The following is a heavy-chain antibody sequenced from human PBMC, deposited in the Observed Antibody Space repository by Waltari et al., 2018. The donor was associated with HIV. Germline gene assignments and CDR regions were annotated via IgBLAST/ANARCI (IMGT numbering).Heavy chain of an antibody. CDR1: GFTFTNFA. V-gene: IGHV3-33*01. D-gene: IGHD6-6*01. CDR2: FWSDGVEI. CDR3: ARGYSSSRWIPLYH. Sequence: QVQLVESGGGVVQPGTSLTLSCAVSGFTFTNFAIHWVRQSPGKGLEWLAFFWSDGVEISYADSVKGRFTISKDSSQKTLYLHLTSLRAEDTALYYCARGYSSSRWIPLYHWGRGTLVTVSS. J-gene: IGHJ4*02.